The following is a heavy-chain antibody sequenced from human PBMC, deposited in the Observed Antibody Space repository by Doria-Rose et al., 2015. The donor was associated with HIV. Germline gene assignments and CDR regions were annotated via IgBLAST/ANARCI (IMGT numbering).Heavy chain of an antibody. Sequence: QITLKESGPVLVKPTETLTLTCTVSGVSLSSPGMGVSWIRQPPGKALEWLANIFPDDERSYKTSLQSRLAISSGTSKSQVFITMTDMDPVDTATYYCARIKSSRWYHKYYFDFWGQGTLVIVSA. CDR3: ARIKSSRWYHKYYFDF. V-gene: IGHV2-26*01. CDR1: GVSLSSPGMG. CDR2: IFPDDER. J-gene: IGHJ4*02. D-gene: IGHD6-13*01.